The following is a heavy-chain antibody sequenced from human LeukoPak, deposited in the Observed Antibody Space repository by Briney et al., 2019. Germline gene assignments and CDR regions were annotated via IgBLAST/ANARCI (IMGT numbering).Heavy chain of an antibody. CDR2: IIPIVGTT. CDR3: ARGGYYYDSSGYSHLPDY. D-gene: IGHD3-22*01. Sequence: SVKVSCKASGGTFISYAISWVRQAPGQGLEWMGGIIPIVGTTNYAQMFQGRVTITADESTSTAYMELSSLRSEDTAVYYCARGGYYYDSSGYSHLPDYWGQGTLVTVSA. V-gene: IGHV1-69*13. J-gene: IGHJ4*02. CDR1: GGTFISYA.